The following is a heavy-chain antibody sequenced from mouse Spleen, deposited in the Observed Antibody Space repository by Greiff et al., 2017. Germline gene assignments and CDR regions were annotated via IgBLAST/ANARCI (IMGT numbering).Heavy chain of an antibody. D-gene: IGHD2-1*01. CDR1: GFTFSSFG. CDR2: ISSGSSTI. V-gene: IGHV5-17*02. Sequence: EVKLVESGGGLVQPGGSRKLSCAASGFTFSSFGMHWVRQAPEKGLEWVAYISSGSSTIYYADTVKGRFTISRDNPKNTLFLQMTSLRSEDTAMYYCARSPYGNYFDYWGQGTTLTVSS. CDR3: ARSPYGNYFDY. J-gene: IGHJ2*01.